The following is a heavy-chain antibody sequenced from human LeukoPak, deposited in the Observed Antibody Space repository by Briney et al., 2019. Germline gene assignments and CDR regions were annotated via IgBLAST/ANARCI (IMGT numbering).Heavy chain of an antibody. D-gene: IGHD1-26*01. Sequence: GGSLRLSCAASGLTFSSYSMNWVRQAPGKGLEWVSSISSSSDYIYYADSLKGRFTISRDNAKNSLYLQMNSLRAEDTAVYYCAREEGGAGLYGFDIWGQGTMVTVSS. CDR1: GLTFSSYS. CDR3: AREEGGAGLYGFDI. J-gene: IGHJ3*02. CDR2: ISSSSDYI. V-gene: IGHV3-21*01.